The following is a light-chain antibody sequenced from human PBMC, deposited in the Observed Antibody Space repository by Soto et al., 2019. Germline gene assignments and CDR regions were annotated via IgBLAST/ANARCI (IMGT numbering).Light chain of an antibody. Sequence: EIVMTQSPATLSVSPGERATLSCRASQSVSSNLVWYQQKRGQAPRLLIYGASTRATGIPARFSGSGSGTEFTLTFSSLQSEDFAVYYCQQYNNWPPTFGQGTKLDIK. CDR2: GAS. CDR1: QSVSSN. CDR3: QQYNNWPPT. V-gene: IGKV3-15*01. J-gene: IGKJ2*01.